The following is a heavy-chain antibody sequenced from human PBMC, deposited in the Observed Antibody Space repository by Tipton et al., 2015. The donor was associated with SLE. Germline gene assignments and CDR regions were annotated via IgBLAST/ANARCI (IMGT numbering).Heavy chain of an antibody. V-gene: IGHV4-61*05. CDR1: GASISRSSYY. Sequence: TLSLTCTVSGASISRSSYYWGWIRQSPGQGLEWIGYIYYSGSTNYNPSLKSRVTISVDTSKNQFSLKLSSVTAADTAVYYCARAQSSRFSGYYYYYMDVWGKGTTVTVSS. J-gene: IGHJ6*03. CDR2: IYYSGST. D-gene: IGHD3-3*01. CDR3: ARAQSSRFSGYYYYYMDV.